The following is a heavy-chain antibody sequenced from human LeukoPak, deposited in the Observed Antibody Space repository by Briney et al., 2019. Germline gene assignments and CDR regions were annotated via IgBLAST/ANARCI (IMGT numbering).Heavy chain of an antibody. CDR1: GGSFSGYY. D-gene: IGHD1-26*01. CDR3: ASSGGSYSGLIDY. V-gene: IGHV4-34*01. CDR2: INHSGST. J-gene: IGHJ4*02. Sequence: SETLSLTCAVYGGSFSGYYWSWIRQPPGKGLEWIGEINHSGSTNYNPSLKSRVTISVDTSTNQFSLKLSSVTAADTAVYYCASSGGSYSGLIDYWGQGTLVTVSS.